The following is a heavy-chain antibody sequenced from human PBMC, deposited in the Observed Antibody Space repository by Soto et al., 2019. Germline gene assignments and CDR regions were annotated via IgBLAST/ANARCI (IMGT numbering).Heavy chain of an antibody. CDR2: IYPGDSDT. J-gene: IGHJ3*02. CDR1: GYSFTSYW. Sequence: GESLRISCKGSGYSFTSYWIGSVRQMPGKGLEWMGIIYPGDSDTRYSPSFQGQVTISADKSISTAYLQWSSLKASDTAMYYCVRQYCSGGSCYDAFDIWGQGTTVTVSS. V-gene: IGHV5-51*01. CDR3: VRQYCSGGSCYDAFDI. D-gene: IGHD2-15*01.